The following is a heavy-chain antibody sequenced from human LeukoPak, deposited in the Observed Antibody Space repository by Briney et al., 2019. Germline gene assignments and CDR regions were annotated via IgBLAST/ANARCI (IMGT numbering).Heavy chain of an antibody. D-gene: IGHD3-16*01. CDR3: AKDHYNYIWGTYEFDH. V-gene: IGHV3-30*18. CDR2: ISYDGNNK. J-gene: IGHJ4*02. Sequence: GGSLRLSCAASGFTFSSYGIHWVRQAPGKGLEWVAVISYDGNNKFYADSVKGRFTISRDNSKNTLYLQMNSLRAEDTAVYYCAKDHYNYIWGTYEFDHWGQGTLVTVSS. CDR1: GFTFSSYG.